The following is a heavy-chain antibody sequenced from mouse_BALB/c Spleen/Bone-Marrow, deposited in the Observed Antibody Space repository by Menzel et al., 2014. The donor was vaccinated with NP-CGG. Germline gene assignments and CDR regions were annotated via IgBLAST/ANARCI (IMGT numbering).Heavy chain of an antibody. V-gene: IGHV14-3*02. D-gene: IGHD2-14*01. CDR3: ARYDYRYSWFAY. CDR2: IDPANGNT. Sequence: EVQLQQSGAELVKPGASVKLFCTASGFNIKDTYMHWVKQRPEQGLEWIGRIDPANGNTKYDPKFQGKATITTDTSSNTAYLQLRSLTSEDTAVYYCARYDYRYSWFAYWGQGTLVTVSA. CDR1: GFNIKDTY. J-gene: IGHJ3*01.